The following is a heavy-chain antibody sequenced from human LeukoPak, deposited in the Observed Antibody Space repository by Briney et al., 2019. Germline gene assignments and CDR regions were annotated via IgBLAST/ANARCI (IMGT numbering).Heavy chain of an antibody. V-gene: IGHV1-69*13. D-gene: IGHD3-3*01. J-gene: IGHJ4*02. CDR2: IIPIFGTA. Sequence: ASVKVSCKASGGTFSSYAISWVRQAPGQGLEWMGGIIPIFGTANYAQKFQGRVTITADESTSTAYMELSSLRSEDTAVYYCATRTRFLEWLYWGQGTLVTVSS. CDR3: ATRTRFLEWLY. CDR1: GGTFSSYA.